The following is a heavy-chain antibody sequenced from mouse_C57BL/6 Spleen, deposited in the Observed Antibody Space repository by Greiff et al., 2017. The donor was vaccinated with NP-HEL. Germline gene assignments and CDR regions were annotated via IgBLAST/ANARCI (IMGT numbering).Heavy chain of an antibody. CDR1: GYTFTSYW. CDR2: IDPSDSET. J-gene: IGHJ2*01. CDR3: ARSHSSGYLDY. D-gene: IGHD3-2*02. V-gene: IGHV1-52*01. Sequence: QVQLQQPGAELVRPGSSVKLSCKASGYTFTSYWMHWVKQRPIQGLEWIGNIDPSDSETHYNQKFKDKATLTVDKSSSTAYMQLSSLTSEDSAVYYCARSHSSGYLDYWGQGTTLTVSS.